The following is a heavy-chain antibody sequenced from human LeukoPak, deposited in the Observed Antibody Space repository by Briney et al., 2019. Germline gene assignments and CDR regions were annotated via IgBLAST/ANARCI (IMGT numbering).Heavy chain of an antibody. J-gene: IGHJ3*02. CDR2: IHHSGTT. V-gene: IGHV4-34*01. CDR3: ARGEKWELHAFDI. D-gene: IGHD1-26*01. CDR1: GGSFSDYY. Sequence: SETLSLTFAVYGGSFSDYYWSWIRQPPGKGLEWIGDIHHSGTTNYNPSLKSRVTISVDTSKNQFSLKLSSVTVADTALYYCARGEKWELHAFDIWGQGTLVSVSS.